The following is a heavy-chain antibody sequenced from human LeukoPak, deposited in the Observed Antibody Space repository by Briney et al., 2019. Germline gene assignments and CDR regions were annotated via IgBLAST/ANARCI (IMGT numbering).Heavy chain of an antibody. J-gene: IGHJ4*02. CDR3: ARERGSLRGHFDY. V-gene: IGHV3-30-3*01. Sequence: GRSLRLSCAASGFTFSSYAMHWVRQAPGKGLEWVAVISYDGSNKYYADSVKGRFTISRDNSKNTLYLQMNSLRAEDTAVYYCARERGSLRGHFDYWGQGTLVTVSS. CDR1: GFTFSSYA. D-gene: IGHD2-15*01. CDR2: ISYDGSNK.